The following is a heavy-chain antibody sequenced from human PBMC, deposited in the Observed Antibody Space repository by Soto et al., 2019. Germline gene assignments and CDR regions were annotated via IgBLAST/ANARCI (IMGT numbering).Heavy chain of an antibody. CDR1: GFTFSSYW. CDR2: INSDGSST. D-gene: IGHD3-3*01. V-gene: IGHV3-74*01. J-gene: IGHJ6*02. Sequence: PGGSLRLSCAASGFTFSSYWMHWARLAPGKGLVWVSRINSDGSSTSYADSVKGRFTISRDNAKNTLYLQMNSLRAEDTAVYYCARDDYDFWSGYPGYGMDVWGQGTTVTVSS. CDR3: ARDDYDFWSGYPGYGMDV.